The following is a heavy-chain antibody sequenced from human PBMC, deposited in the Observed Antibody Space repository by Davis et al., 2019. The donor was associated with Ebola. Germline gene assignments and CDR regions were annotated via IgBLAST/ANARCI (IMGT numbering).Heavy chain of an antibody. Sequence: PGGSLRLSCAASGLTFSSYAMHWVRQAPGKGLEWVAVISYDGSNKYYADSVKGRFTISRDNSKNTLYLQMNSLRAEDTAVYYCARDEGRDGYNAMAYWGQGTLVTVSS. CDR1: GLTFSSYA. V-gene: IGHV3-30-3*01. CDR3: ARDEGRDGYNAMAY. J-gene: IGHJ4*02. D-gene: IGHD5-24*01. CDR2: ISYDGSNK.